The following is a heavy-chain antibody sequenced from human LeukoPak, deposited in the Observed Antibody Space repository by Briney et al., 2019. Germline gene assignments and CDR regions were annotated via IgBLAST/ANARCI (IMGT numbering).Heavy chain of an antibody. Sequence: SETLSLTCTVSGDSISSDDYYWGWIRQPAGKGLEWIGRFSASGNSNYNPSLKSRLTISVDTSKNQFSLKLNSVTAADTAVYYCARLRDSSGWYDFDYWGQGTLVTVSS. D-gene: IGHD6-19*01. V-gene: IGHV4-61*02. CDR2: FSASGNS. J-gene: IGHJ4*02. CDR3: ARLRDSSGWYDFDY. CDR1: GDSISSDDYY.